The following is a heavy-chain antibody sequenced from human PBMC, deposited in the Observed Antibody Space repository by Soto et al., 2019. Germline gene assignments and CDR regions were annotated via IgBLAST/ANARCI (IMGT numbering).Heavy chain of an antibody. Sequence: QLQESGPGLVKPSQTLSLTCTVSGDSITSGDNYWSWIRQPPGKGLEWIGYIYYSGRSYYTPSLKSRVTMSVATSKNQCSLTLTSVTAAVTAVYYCARGGGFASWGRGSLVTVSS. J-gene: IGHJ4*02. CDR2: IYYSGRS. V-gene: IGHV4-30-4*01. D-gene: IGHD3-16*01. CDR3: ARGGGFAS. CDR1: GDSITSGDNY.